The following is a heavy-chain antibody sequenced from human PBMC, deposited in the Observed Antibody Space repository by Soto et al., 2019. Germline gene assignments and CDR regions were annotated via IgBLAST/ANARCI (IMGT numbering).Heavy chain of an antibody. CDR1: GGTFSSYA. D-gene: IGHD3-10*01. CDR3: ARDPADYYGSGTENYYYYGMDV. V-gene: IGHV1-69*06. J-gene: IGHJ6*02. CDR2: IIPIFGTA. Sequence: SVKVSCKASGGTFSSYAISWVRQAPGQGLEWMGGIIPIFGTANYAQKFQGRVTITADRSTSTAYMELSSLRSEDTAVYYCARDPADYYGSGTENYYYYGMDVWGQGTTVTVSS.